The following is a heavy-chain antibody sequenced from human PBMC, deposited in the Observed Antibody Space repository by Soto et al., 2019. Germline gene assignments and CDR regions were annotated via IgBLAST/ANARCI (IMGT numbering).Heavy chain of an antibody. Sequence: SETLSLTCTVSGGSISSSSYYWGWIRQPPGKGLEWIGSIYYSGSTYYNPSLKSRVTISVDTSKNQFSLKLSSVTDADTAVYYCVRHKLHTGSFDYWGQGILVTVS. D-gene: IGHD1-26*01. CDR2: IYYSGST. J-gene: IGHJ4*02. CDR1: GGSISSSSYY. V-gene: IGHV4-39*01. CDR3: VRHKLHTGSFDY.